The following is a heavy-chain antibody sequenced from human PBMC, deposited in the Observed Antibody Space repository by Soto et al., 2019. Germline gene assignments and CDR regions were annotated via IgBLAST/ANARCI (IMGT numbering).Heavy chain of an antibody. Sequence: GGSLRLSCAASGFTFSSYAMHWVRQAPGKGLEYVSAISSNGGSTYYANSVKGRFTISRDNSKNTLYLQMGSLRAEDMAVYYCARSGYGSGTLIQHWGQGTLVTVSS. CDR3: ARSGYGSGTLIQH. J-gene: IGHJ1*01. D-gene: IGHD3-10*01. CDR1: GFTFSSYA. V-gene: IGHV3-64*01. CDR2: ISSNGGST.